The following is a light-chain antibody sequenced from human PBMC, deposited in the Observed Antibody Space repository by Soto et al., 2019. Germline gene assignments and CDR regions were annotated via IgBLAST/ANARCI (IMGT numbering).Light chain of an antibody. CDR1: QSVSTSY. CDR2: DTS. V-gene: IGKV3D-20*01. Sequence: EIVLTQSPGTLYLSPGERATLSCGASQSVSTSYLAWYQQKPGLAPRLLIYDTSNRATGIPDRFSGSGSGTDLTLTICSREPEDLAVYYCHQYGSSPYTFGQGTKLEIK. CDR3: HQYGSSPYT. J-gene: IGKJ2*01.